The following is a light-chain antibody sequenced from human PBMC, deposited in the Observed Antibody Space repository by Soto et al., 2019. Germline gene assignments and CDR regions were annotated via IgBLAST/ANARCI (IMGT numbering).Light chain of an antibody. CDR1: QSVTSYY. Sequence: EIVLTQSPGTLSLSPAERATLSCRASQSVTSYYLAWYQQKPGQAPSLVIYGASSRATGIPDRFSGGGSGTDFTLTISKLEPEDFAVYYCQQYGSSPTFGQGTKVEVK. V-gene: IGKV3-20*01. J-gene: IGKJ1*01. CDR2: GAS. CDR3: QQYGSSPT.